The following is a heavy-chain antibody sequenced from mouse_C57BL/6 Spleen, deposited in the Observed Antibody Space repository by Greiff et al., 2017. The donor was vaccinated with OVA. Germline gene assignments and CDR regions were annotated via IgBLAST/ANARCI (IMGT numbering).Heavy chain of an antibody. Sequence: VQLQQPGTELVKPGASVKLSCKASGYTFTSYWMHWVKQRPGQGLEWIGNINPSNGGTNYNEKFKSKATLTVDKSSSTAYMQLSSLTSEDSAVDYCALYGYDNYAMDYWGQGTSVTVSS. CDR1: GYTFTSYW. V-gene: IGHV1-53*01. J-gene: IGHJ4*01. CDR2: INPSNGGT. CDR3: ALYGYDNYAMDY. D-gene: IGHD2-2*01.